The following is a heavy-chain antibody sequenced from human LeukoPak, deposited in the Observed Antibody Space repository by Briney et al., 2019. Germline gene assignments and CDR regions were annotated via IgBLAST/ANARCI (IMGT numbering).Heavy chain of an antibody. J-gene: IGHJ4*02. CDR1: GGTFSSYA. CDR3: ARSARGYSYAYESNFDY. CDR2: IIPIFGTA. D-gene: IGHD5-18*01. Sequence: SVKVSCKASGGTFSSYAISWVRQAPGQGLEWMGGIIPIFGTANYAQKFQGRVTITADESTSTAYMELSSLRAEDTAVYYCARSARGYSYAYESNFDYWGQGTLVTVSS. V-gene: IGHV1-69*01.